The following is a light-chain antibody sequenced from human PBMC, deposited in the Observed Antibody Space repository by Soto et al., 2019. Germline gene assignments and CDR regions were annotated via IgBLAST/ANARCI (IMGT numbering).Light chain of an antibody. V-gene: IGKV1-39*01. CDR3: QQYYSYPRT. CDR2: AAS. J-gene: IGKJ5*01. CDR1: QSISSY. Sequence: DIQMTQSPSSLSASVGDRVTITCRAGQSISSYLNWYQQKPGKAPKLLIYAASSLQSGVPSRFSGSGSGTDFTLTINSLQAEDFATYYCQQYYSYPRTFGQGTRLEIK.